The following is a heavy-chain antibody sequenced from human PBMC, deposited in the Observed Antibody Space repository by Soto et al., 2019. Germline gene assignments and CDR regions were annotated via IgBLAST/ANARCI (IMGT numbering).Heavy chain of an antibody. V-gene: IGHV3-21*01. J-gene: IGHJ6*02. CDR3: ARYGYEIVAVPAAPYYYGMDV. Sequence: SLRLSCAASGFTFSSYSMNWVRQAPGKGLEWVSSISSSSSYIYYADSVKGRFTISRDNAKNSLYLQMNSLRAEDTAVYYCARYGYEIVAVPAAPYYYGMDVWGQGTTVTVSS. CDR1: GFTFSSYS. CDR2: ISSSSSYI. D-gene: IGHD2-2*01.